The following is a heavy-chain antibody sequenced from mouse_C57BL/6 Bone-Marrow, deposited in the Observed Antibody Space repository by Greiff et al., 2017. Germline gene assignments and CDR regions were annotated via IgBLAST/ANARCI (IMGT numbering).Heavy chain of an antibody. J-gene: IGHJ1*03. CDR2: IHPTSGST. CDR3: AVSYGNLRDWYFDV. Sequence: QVHVKQPGAELVKPGASVKLSCKASGYTFTSYWMHWVKQRPGQGLEWIGMIHPTSGSTNYNEKFKSKATLTVDKSSSTAYMQLSSLTSEDSAVYYCAVSYGNLRDWYFDVWGTGTTVTVSS. CDR1: GYTFTSYW. D-gene: IGHD2-1*01. V-gene: IGHV1-64*01.